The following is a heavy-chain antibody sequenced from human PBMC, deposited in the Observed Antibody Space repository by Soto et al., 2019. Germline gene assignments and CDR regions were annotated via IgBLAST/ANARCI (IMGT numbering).Heavy chain of an antibody. D-gene: IGHD6-13*01. CDR1: GFTFSSYG. CDR3: GPAAAPFDY. CDR2: IWYDGSNK. Sequence: QVQLEESGGGVVQPGRSLRLSCAASGFTFSSYGMHWVRQAPGKGLEWVAVIWYDGSNKYYADSVKGRFTISRDNSKNTLYLQMNSLRAEDTAVYYCGPAAAPFDYWGQGTLVTVSS. J-gene: IGHJ4*02. V-gene: IGHV3-33*01.